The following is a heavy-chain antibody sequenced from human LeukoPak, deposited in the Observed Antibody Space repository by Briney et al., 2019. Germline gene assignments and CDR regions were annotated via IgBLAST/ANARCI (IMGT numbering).Heavy chain of an antibody. CDR2: INHSGST. Sequence: PSETLSLTCAVYGGSFSGYYWTWIRQPPGKGLEWIGEINHSGSTSYNPSLKSRVTISVDTSKDQFSLKLRSATAADTAVYYCAREVDSSSWYGDYYHYYMDVWGKGTTVTVSS. CDR3: AREVDSSSWYGDYYHYYMDV. D-gene: IGHD6-13*01. CDR1: GGSFSGYY. J-gene: IGHJ6*03. V-gene: IGHV4-34*01.